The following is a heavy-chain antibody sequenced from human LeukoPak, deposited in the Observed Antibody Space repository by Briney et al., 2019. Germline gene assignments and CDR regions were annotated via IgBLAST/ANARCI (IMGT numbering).Heavy chain of an antibody. Sequence: PGRSLRLSCATSGFAFSTSGMHWVRQAPDTGLEWVAFISYDGSEKYYADSVRGRFTISRDNSKSTLFLQMNSLRAEDTAVFYCARDRYGDYFDYWGQGTRVTVSS. CDR3: ARDRYGDYFDY. D-gene: IGHD4-17*01. J-gene: IGHJ4*02. V-gene: IGHV3-30*03. CDR2: ISYDGSEK. CDR1: GFAFSTSG.